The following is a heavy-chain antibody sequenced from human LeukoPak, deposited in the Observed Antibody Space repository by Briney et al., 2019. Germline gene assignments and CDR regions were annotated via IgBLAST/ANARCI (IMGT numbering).Heavy chain of an antibody. V-gene: IGHV5-10-1*01. CDR1: GYIFTSYW. J-gene: IGHJ3*02. D-gene: IGHD3-10*01. CDR3: ARPPPGGHTYAFDI. Sequence: GESLNISCKGSGYIFTSYWISWVREMPGKGQEWMGRIDPSDSYTNYSPSFQGHVTISADKSISTAYLQWSSLKASDTAMCYCARPPPGGHTYAFDIWGQGTMVTVSS. CDR2: IDPSDSYT.